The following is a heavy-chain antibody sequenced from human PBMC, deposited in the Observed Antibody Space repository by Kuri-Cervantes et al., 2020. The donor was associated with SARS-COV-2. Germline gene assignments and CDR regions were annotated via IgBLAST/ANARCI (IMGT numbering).Heavy chain of an antibody. CDR3: ARARIAAAFVDY. V-gene: IGHV4-34*01. J-gene: IGHJ4*02. Sequence: SETLSLTCAVYGGSFSGYYWSWIRQPPGKGLEWIGEINHSGSTNHNPSLKSRVTISVDTSKNQFSLKLSSVTAADTAVYYCARARIAAAFVDYWGQGTLVTVSS. D-gene: IGHD6-13*01. CDR2: INHSGST. CDR1: GGSFSGYY.